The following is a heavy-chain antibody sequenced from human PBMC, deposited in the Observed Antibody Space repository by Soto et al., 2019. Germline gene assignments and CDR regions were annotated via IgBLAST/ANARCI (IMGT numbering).Heavy chain of an antibody. CDR3: ERRIAVAYYFDY. J-gene: IGHJ4*02. CDR2: IYYSGST. Sequence: PSETLSLTCTVSGGSISSYYWSWIRQPPGKGLEWIGYIYYSGSTNYNPSLKSRVTISVDTSKNQFSLKLSSVTDADTAVYYCERRIAVAYYFDYWGQGTLVPVSS. V-gene: IGHV4-59*08. D-gene: IGHD6-19*01. CDR1: GGSISSYY.